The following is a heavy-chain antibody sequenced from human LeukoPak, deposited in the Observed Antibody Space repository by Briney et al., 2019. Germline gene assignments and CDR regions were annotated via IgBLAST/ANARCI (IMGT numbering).Heavy chain of an antibody. CDR1: GFTFSSYW. D-gene: IGHD5-18*01. CDR3: ARQLWPLFDY. J-gene: IGHJ4*02. Sequence: GGSLRLSCAASGFTFSSYWMSWVRQAPGKGLEWVSRINSDGSITTYADSVEGRFTISRDNAKNTLYLQMNSLRAEDTAVYYCARQLWPLFDYWGQGTLVTVSS. CDR2: INSDGSIT. V-gene: IGHV3-74*01.